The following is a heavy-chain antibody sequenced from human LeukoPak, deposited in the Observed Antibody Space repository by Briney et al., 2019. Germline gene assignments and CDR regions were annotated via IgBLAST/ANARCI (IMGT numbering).Heavy chain of an antibody. J-gene: IGHJ4*02. CDR2: ISSSSSTI. V-gene: IGHV3-48*02. CDR3: ARRAMIVVVTPAVDY. D-gene: IGHD3-22*01. CDR1: GFTLSSYS. Sequence: PARSLRLSCAASGFTLSSYSMNWVRQVPGKGLEWDSYISSSSSTIYYADSLKGRFRISRDNTKNSLYLEMNSLRDENTAVYYCARRAMIVVVTPAVDYCGQGTLVTVSS.